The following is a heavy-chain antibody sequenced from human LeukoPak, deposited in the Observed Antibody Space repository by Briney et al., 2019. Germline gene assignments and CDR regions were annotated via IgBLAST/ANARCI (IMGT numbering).Heavy chain of an antibody. D-gene: IGHD6-13*01. Sequence: GGSLRLSCAASGFTFSSYAMHWVRQAPGKGLEWVAVISYDGSNKYYADSVKGRFTISRDNSKNTLYLQMNGLRAEDTAVYYCARYYNSSFDNWFDPWGQGTLVTVSS. V-gene: IGHV3-30-3*01. J-gene: IGHJ5*02. CDR1: GFTFSSYA. CDR2: ISYDGSNK. CDR3: ARYYNSSFDNWFDP.